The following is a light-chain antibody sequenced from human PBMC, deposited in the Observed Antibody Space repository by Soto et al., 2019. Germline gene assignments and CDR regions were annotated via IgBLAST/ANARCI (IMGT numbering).Light chain of an antibody. CDR2: DAS. V-gene: IGKV1-5*01. J-gene: IGKJ1*01. CDR1: QTISTW. Sequence: DIQLTQSPSFLSASVGDRVTITCRASQTISTWMAWYQQKPGKAPKLLVYDASTLQSGVASRFSGSGSGTEFTLIISGLQPDDSATYYCQQYTNTKKPWMCGQGFKVDIK. CDR3: QQYTNTKKPWM.